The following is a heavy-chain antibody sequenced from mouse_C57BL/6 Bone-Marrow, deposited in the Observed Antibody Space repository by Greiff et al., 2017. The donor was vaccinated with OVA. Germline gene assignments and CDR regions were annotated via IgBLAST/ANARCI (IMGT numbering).Heavy chain of an antibody. D-gene: IGHD2-1*01. CDR1: GYSITSGYY. Sequence: DVKLVESGPGLVKPSQSLSLTCSVTGYSITSGYYWNWIRQFPGNKLEWMGYISYDGSNNYNPSLKNRISITRDTSKNQFFLKLNSVTTEDTATYYCARDRGGNLHFDYWGQGTTLTVSS. CDR3: ARDRGGNLHFDY. V-gene: IGHV3-6*01. J-gene: IGHJ2*01. CDR2: ISYDGSN.